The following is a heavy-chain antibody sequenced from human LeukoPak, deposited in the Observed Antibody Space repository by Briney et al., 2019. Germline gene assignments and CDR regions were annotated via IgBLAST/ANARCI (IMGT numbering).Heavy chain of an antibody. V-gene: IGHV3-33*01. D-gene: IGHD3-22*01. J-gene: IGHJ4*02. Sequence: PRGSLRLSCAASGFTFSSYGMHWVRQAPGKGLEWVAVIWYDGSNKYYADSVKGRFTISRDNSKNTLYLQMNSLRAEDTAVYYCARERFHYDSSGNFDYWGQGTLVTVSS. CDR2: IWYDGSNK. CDR1: GFTFSSYG. CDR3: ARERFHYDSSGNFDY.